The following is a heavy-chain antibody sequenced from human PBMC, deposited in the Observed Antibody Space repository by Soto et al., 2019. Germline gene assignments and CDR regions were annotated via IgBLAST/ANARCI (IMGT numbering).Heavy chain of an antibody. CDR1: GFTFDDYA. CDR2: ISWNSVGI. V-gene: IGHV3-9*01. D-gene: IGHD3-9*01. Sequence: GGSLRLSCAASGFTFDDYAMHWVRQGPGEGLEWVSGISWNSVGIGYADAVKGRVTISRDNAKNSLDLQMDRLRPEDTAFYYCANSPHALLIGSAFDHWGQGTLVTV. J-gene: IGHJ4*02. CDR3: ANSPHALLIGSAFDH.